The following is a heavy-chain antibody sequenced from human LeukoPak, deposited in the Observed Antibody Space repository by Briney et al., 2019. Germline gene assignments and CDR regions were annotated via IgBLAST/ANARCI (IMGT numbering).Heavy chain of an antibody. Sequence: PGGSLRLSCAASGFTFSSYAMGWVRQAPGKGLEWVSAITASGGNTYYADSVKGRFTISRGNSKNTLYLQVNSLRAEHTAVYYCAKGNGYSYGRYYFDYWGQGNLVTVSS. CDR1: GFTFSSYA. V-gene: IGHV3-23*01. CDR2: ITASGGNT. CDR3: AKGNGYSYGRYYFDY. D-gene: IGHD5-18*01. J-gene: IGHJ4*02.